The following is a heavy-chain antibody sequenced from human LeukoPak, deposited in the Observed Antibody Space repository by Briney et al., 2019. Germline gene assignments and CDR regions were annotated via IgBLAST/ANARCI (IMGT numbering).Heavy chain of an antibody. CDR3: ARAELGGLIIDY. J-gene: IGHJ4*02. Sequence: PSETLSLTCTVSGGSISSSSYYWSWIRQPPGKGLEWIASIHYSGSTYYNPSLKSRVTISLNTSKNQFSLKLSSVTAADTAVYYCARAELGGLIIDYWGQGTLVTVSS. D-gene: IGHD1-26*01. CDR1: GGSISSSSYY. V-gene: IGHV4-39*07. CDR2: IHYSGST.